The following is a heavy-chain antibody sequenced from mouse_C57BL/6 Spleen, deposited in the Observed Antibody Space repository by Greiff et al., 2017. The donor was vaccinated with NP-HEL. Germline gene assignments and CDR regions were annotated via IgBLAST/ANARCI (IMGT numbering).Heavy chain of an antibody. CDR3: ASGVLRFYWYFDV. D-gene: IGHD1-1*01. CDR1: GYAFSSSW. V-gene: IGHV1-82*01. CDR2: IYPGDGDT. J-gene: IGHJ1*03. Sequence: VQLQQSGPELVKPGASVKISCKASGYAFSSSWMNWVKQRPGKGLEWIGRIYPGDGDTNYIGMIKGKGTLTADKSSSTAYMQLSSLTSEYSAVYFCASGVLRFYWYFDVWGTETTVTVSS.